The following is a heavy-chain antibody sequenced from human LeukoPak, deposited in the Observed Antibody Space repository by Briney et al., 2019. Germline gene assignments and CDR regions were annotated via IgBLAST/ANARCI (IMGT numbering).Heavy chain of an antibody. CDR2: ITDSGGRT. V-gene: IGHV3-23*01. CDR3: AKRVVVPTVTYYFDY. D-gene: IGHD2-2*01. Sequence: GGSLRLSCAASGFTFGTYAMSWVRQAPGKGLEWVSSITDSGGRTYYADSVKGRFTISRDNSKNTLYLQMNSLRAEDAAVYYCAKRVVVPTVTYYFDYWGQGTLVTVSS. CDR1: GFTFGTYA. J-gene: IGHJ4*02.